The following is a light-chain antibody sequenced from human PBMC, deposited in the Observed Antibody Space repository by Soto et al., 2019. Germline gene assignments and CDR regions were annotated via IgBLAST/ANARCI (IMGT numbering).Light chain of an antibody. V-gene: IGLV1-44*01. CDR1: SSNIGSTS. CDR2: RDN. Sequence: QSVLTQAPSASGAPGQRVTISCSGSSSNIGSTSIGWYRQLPGTAPKLLIYRDNRRPSGVPDRFSGSKSGTSGSLAISGLQSEDEADYYCAAWDDRLKGYVFGSGTKVTVL. CDR3: AAWDDRLKGYV. J-gene: IGLJ1*01.